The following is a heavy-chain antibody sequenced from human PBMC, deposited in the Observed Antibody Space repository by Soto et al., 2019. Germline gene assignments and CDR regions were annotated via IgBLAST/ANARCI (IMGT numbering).Heavy chain of an antibody. J-gene: IGHJ4*02. Sequence: LRLSCAASGFTFSSYAMHWVRQAPGKGLEWVAVIPYDGSNKYYADSVKGRFTISRDNSKNTLYLQMNSLRAEDTAVYYCARDRVLLWFGELSSFDYWGQGTLVTVSS. CDR1: GFTFSSYA. D-gene: IGHD3-10*01. CDR2: IPYDGSNK. V-gene: IGHV3-30-3*01. CDR3: ARDRVLLWFGELSSFDY.